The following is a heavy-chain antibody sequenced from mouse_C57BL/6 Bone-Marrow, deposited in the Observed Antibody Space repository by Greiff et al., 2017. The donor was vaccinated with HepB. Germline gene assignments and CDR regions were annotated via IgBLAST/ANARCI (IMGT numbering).Heavy chain of an antibody. J-gene: IGHJ4*01. D-gene: IGHD1-1*01. V-gene: IGHV5-4*01. Sequence: DVMLVESGGGLVKPGGSLKLSCAASGFTFSSYAMSWVRQTPEKRLEWVATISDGGSYTYYPDNVKGRFTISRDNAKNNLYLQMSHLKSDDTAMYYCARDYYYGSTYYYALDYWGQGTSVTVSS. CDR1: GFTFSSYA. CDR2: ISDGGSYT. CDR3: ARDYYYGSTYYYALDY.